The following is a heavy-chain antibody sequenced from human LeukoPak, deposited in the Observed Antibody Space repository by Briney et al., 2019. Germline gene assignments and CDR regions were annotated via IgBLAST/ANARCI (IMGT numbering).Heavy chain of an antibody. V-gene: IGHV3-33*08. J-gene: IGHJ4*02. CDR2: IWYDGSNK. CDR1: GFTFSSYG. Sequence: GGSLRLSCAASGFTFSSYGMHWVRQAPGKGLEWVAVIWYDGSNKYYADSVKGRFTISRDNAKNSLYLQMNSLRAEDTAGYYCAREKCIDYWGQGTLVTVSS. CDR3: AREKCIDY.